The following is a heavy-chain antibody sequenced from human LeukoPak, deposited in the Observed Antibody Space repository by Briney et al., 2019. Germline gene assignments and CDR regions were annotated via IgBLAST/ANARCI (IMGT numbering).Heavy chain of an antibody. CDR1: ASTVSGYS. J-gene: IGHJ6*02. CDR2: ITSSSSYI. D-gene: IGHD6-6*01. CDR3: AREWSSSSYYYGMDV. Sequence: PGGSLRLSCSASASTVSGYSMHWVRQAPGKELKWVSSITSSSSYIYYADSVKGRFTISRDNAKNSLYLQMNSLRAEDTAVYYCAREWSSSSYYYGMDVWGQGTTVTVS. V-gene: IGHV3-21*01.